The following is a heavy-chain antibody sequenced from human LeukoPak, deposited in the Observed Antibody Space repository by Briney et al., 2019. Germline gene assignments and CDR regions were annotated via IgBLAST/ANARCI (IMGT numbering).Heavy chain of an antibody. CDR3: ARDRRGLSNIF. V-gene: IGHV1-2*02. CDR2: INPNSGGT. CDR1: GYTFTGFY. Sequence: ASVKVSGKASGYTFTGFYMHWMRQAPGQGLEWMGWINPNSGGTNYAQSFQGRVTMTSGTSINTAYMELSSLRSGDTAVYYCARDRRGLSNIFWGQGTLVTVSS. J-gene: IGHJ4*02. D-gene: IGHD5-12*01.